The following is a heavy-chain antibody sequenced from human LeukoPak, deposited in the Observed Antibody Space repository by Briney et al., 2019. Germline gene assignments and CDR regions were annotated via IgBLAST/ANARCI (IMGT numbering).Heavy chain of an antibody. CDR1: GFTFSSYS. CDR3: ARATFGLGQLLQYHFDY. Sequence: TGGSLRLSCAASGFTFSSYSMNWVRQAPGKGLEWVSYISSSSSTIYYADSVKGRFTISRDNAKNSLYLQMNSLRAEDTAVYYCARATFGLGQLLQYHFDYWGQGTLVTVSS. D-gene: IGHD2-15*01. V-gene: IGHV3-48*01. J-gene: IGHJ4*02. CDR2: ISSSSSTI.